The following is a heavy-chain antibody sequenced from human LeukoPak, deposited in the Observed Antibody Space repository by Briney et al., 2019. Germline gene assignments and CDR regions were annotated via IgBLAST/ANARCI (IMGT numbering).Heavy chain of an antibody. V-gene: IGHV3-7*01. D-gene: IGHD1-26*01. CDR2: IKQDGSEK. CDR1: GFTFSRYW. CDR3: VRLSWELGDGGVT. Sequence: QPGGSLRLSCAASGFTFSRYWMSWVRQAPGKGLEWVANIKQDGSEKYYVDSVKGRFTISRDNAKNTLYLQMNSLRAEDTAVYYCVRLSWELGDGGVTWGQGTLVTVSS. J-gene: IGHJ5*02.